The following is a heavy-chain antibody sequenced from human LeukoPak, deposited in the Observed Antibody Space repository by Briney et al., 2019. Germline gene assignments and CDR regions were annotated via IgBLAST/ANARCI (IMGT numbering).Heavy chain of an antibody. V-gene: IGHV1-3*01. J-gene: IGHJ4*02. CDR2: INAGNGNT. CDR3: ARAGGSGSGYSSGWYYDY. D-gene: IGHD6-19*01. CDR1: GYTFTSYA. Sequence: ASVKVSCKASGYTFTSYAMHWVRQAPGQRLEWMGWINAGNGNTKYSQKSQGRVTITRDTSASTAYMELSSLRSEDTAVYYCARAGGSGSGYSSGWYYDYWGQGTLVTVSS.